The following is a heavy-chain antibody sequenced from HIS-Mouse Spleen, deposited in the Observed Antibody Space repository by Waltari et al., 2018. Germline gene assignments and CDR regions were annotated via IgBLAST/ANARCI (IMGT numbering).Heavy chain of an antibody. Sequence: EVQLVESGGGLVQPGGSLRLSCAASGFTFSSYWMSWVRQAPVKGLEWVANKKQDESEKDYVDSVKGRCTISRDNAKNSLYLQMNSLRAEDTAVYYCAREVDSGSYFDYWGQGTLVTVSS. D-gene: IGHD1-26*01. CDR3: AREVDSGSYFDY. J-gene: IGHJ4*02. CDR2: KKQDESEK. CDR1: GFTFSSYW. V-gene: IGHV3-7*01.